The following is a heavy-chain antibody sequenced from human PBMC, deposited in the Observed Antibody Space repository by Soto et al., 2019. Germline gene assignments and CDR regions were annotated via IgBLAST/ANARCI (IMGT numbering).Heavy chain of an antibody. CDR1: GGTFSSYA. V-gene: IGHV1-69*13. Sequence: GASVKVSCKASGGTFSSYAISWVRQAPGQGLEWMGGIIPIFGTANYAQKFQGRVTITADESTSTAYMELSSLISEDTAVYYGARESFSGNTYYYDSSGPGPYYYYGMDVWGQGTTVTVSS. CDR3: ARESFSGNTYYYDSSGPGPYYYYGMDV. CDR2: IIPIFGTA. D-gene: IGHD3-22*01. J-gene: IGHJ6*02.